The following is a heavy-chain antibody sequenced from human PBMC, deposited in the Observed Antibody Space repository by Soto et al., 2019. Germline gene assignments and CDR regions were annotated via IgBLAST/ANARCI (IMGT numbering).Heavy chain of an antibody. CDR1: GGTFSSYA. CDR3: ARGADIVVVPAAIGYYYYGMDV. V-gene: IGHV1-69*01. Sequence: QVQLVQSGAEVKKPGSSVKVSCKASGGTFSSYAISWVRQAPGQGLEWMGGVIPIVGTANYAQKFQGRVTITADESTSTAYMELSSLRSEDTAVYYCARGADIVVVPAAIGYYYYGMDVCGQGTTVTVSS. CDR2: VIPIVGTA. J-gene: IGHJ6*02. D-gene: IGHD2-2*02.